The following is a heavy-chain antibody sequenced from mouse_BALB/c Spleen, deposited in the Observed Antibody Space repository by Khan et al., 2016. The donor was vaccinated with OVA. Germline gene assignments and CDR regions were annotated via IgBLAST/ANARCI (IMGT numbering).Heavy chain of an antibody. CDR2: IRYDGNT. D-gene: IGHD3-1*01. V-gene: IGHV3-6*02. J-gene: IGHJ3*01. CDR1: GYSITNGYF. Sequence: VQLKQSGPGLVKPSQSLSLTCSVTGYSITNGYFWNWIRQFPGNNLEWMGYIRYDGNTNYNPSLKNRISITRDTSKNKLFLNLTSVTPEDTATYYGARGGSSGPAWFTYWGQGTLVTVSA. CDR3: ARGGSSGPAWFTY.